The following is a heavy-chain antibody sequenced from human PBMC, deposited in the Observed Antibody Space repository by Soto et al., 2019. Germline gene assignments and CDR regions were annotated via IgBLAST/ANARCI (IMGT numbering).Heavy chain of an antibody. J-gene: IGHJ4*02. CDR2: IYPGDSDT. V-gene: IGHV5-51*01. CDR1: GYRFTSYW. D-gene: IGHD2-15*01. Sequence: PGEALKISCKGSGYRFTSYWIGWVRQMPGKGLEWMGIIYPGDSDTKDSPSFQGQVTISADKSISTTYLQWSSLKASDTAMYYCARGSGGYCGGGACYYFDCWGQGTLVTVSS. CDR3: ARGSGGYCGGGACYYFDC.